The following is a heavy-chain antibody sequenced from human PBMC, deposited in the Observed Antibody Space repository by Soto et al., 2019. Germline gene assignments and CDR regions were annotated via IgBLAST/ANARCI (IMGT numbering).Heavy chain of an antibody. V-gene: IGHV4-4*02. J-gene: IGHJ4*02. D-gene: IGHD2-15*01. Sequence: HVPLQESGPRLVRPSGTLSLTCTVSSGSITSANWWSWVRQPPGRGLEWIGEIYHSGSTNYNLSLKSRVTLSVDKSKNQFSLSLSSVTAADTAMYYCARRGGGVVLAATTPFDYWGQGTLVTVSS. CDR2: IYHSGST. CDR1: SGSITSANW. CDR3: ARRGGGVVLAATTPFDY.